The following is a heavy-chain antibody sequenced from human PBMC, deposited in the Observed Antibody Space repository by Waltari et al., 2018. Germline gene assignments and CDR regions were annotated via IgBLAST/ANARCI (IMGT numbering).Heavy chain of an antibody. CDR2: ISSSGSTI. CDR1: GFAFSTYY. J-gene: IGHJ6*02. V-gene: IGHV3-11*04. CDR3: ARELASYYYGMDV. Sequence: QVQLVESGGGLVKPGGSLRLSWSASGFAFSTYYMSWIPQAPGKGLELVSYISSSGSTIYYADSVKGRFTISRDNAKNSLYLQMNSLRAEDTAVYYCARELASYYYGMDVWGQGTTVTVSS.